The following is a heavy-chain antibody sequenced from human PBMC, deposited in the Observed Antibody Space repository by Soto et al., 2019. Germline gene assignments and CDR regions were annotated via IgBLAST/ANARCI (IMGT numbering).Heavy chain of an antibody. Sequence: GGSLRLSCAASGFTFSSYEMNWVRQAPGKGLEWVSYISSSGSTIYYADSVKGRFTISRDNAENSLYLQMNSLRAEDTAVYYCARNGHCSGGSCYAPGYYYGMDVWGQGTTVTVSS. D-gene: IGHD2-15*01. CDR3: ARNGHCSGGSCYAPGYYYGMDV. V-gene: IGHV3-48*03. CDR1: GFTFSSYE. CDR2: ISSSGSTI. J-gene: IGHJ6*02.